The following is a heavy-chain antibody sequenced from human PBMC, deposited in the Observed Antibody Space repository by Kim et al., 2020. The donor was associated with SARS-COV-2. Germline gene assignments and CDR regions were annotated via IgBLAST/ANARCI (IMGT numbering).Heavy chain of an antibody. J-gene: IGHJ4*02. Sequence: NTKYSQKFQGRVTITRDTSASTAYMELSSLRSEDTAVYYCARGLGSGGRYWGQGTLVTVSS. CDR3: ARGLGSGGRY. D-gene: IGHD3-10*01. CDR2: NT. V-gene: IGHV1-3*01.